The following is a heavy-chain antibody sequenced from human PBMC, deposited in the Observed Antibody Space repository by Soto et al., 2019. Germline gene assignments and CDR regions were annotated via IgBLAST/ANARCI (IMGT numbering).Heavy chain of an antibody. Sequence: PSETLSLTCTVSGGSISSYYWSWIRQPPGKGLEWIGYIYYSGSTNYNPSLKSRVTISVDTSKNQFSLKLSSVTAADTAVYYCARGSPGDSSGYYPNYYYYYGMDVWGQGTTVTVSS. D-gene: IGHD3-22*01. CDR3: ARGSPGDSSGYYPNYYYYYGMDV. J-gene: IGHJ6*02. CDR1: GGSISSYY. V-gene: IGHV4-59*01. CDR2: IYYSGST.